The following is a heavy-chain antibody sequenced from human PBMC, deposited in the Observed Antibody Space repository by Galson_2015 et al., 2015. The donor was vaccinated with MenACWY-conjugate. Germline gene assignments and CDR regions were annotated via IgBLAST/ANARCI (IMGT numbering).Heavy chain of an antibody. J-gene: IGHJ6*02. CDR3: ARRMGERMSMVRGVRTYYYYNGMDV. CDR2: IDSDGRNT. D-gene: IGHD3-10*01. V-gene: IGHV3-74*01. Sequence: SLRLSCAASGFTFSKYWMHWVRQAPGKGLVWVSRIDSDGRNTRNADSVKGRFTISRDNAKNTLYLQMNSLRAEDSAVYYCARRMGERMSMVRGVRTYYYYNGMDVWGQGTTVTVSS. CDR1: GFTFSKYW.